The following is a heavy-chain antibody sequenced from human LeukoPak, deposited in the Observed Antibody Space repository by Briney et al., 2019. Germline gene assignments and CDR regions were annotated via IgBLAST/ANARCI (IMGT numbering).Heavy chain of an antibody. CDR3: ARDVDTAMVTLFFGY. J-gene: IGHJ4*02. V-gene: IGHV1-2*02. D-gene: IGHD5-18*01. Sequence: ASVKVSCKASGYTFTGYYMHWVRQAPGQGLEWLGWINPNSGGTKYSQKFQGRVTMTRDTSISTAYMELSRLRSDDTAVYYCARDVDTAMVTLFFGYWGQGTLVTVSS. CDR2: INPNSGGT. CDR1: GYTFTGYY.